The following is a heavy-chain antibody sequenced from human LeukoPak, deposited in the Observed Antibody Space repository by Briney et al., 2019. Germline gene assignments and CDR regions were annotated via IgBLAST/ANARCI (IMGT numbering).Heavy chain of an antibody. CDR1: GFTLSTSW. Sequence: GGSLRLSCAASGFTLSTSWMHWVRQAPGKGLVWVARTNGDGSSTSYADSVKGRFTISRDNSKNTLYLQMNSLRAEDTAVYYCAKKCPSRSALGYWGQGTLVTVSS. CDR2: TNGDGSST. CDR3: AKKCPSRSALGY. J-gene: IGHJ4*02. D-gene: IGHD2-2*01. V-gene: IGHV3-74*01.